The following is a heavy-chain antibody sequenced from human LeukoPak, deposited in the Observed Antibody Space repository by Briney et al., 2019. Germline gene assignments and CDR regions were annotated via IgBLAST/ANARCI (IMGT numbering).Heavy chain of an antibody. CDR3: ARMYYHDSRTYGEFDY. V-gene: IGHV1-69*13. Sequence: SVKVSCKASGGTFSSYAISWVRQAPGQGLEWMGGIIPIFGTANYAQKFQGRVTITADESTSTAYMELSSLRSEDTAVYYCARMYYHDSRTYGEFDYWGQGTLVTVSS. CDR2: IIPIFGTA. D-gene: IGHD3-22*01. J-gene: IGHJ4*02. CDR1: GGTFSSYA.